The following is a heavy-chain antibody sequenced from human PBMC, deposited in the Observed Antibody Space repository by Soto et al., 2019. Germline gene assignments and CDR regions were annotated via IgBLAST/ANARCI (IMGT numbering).Heavy chain of an antibody. J-gene: IGHJ4*02. D-gene: IGHD3-10*01. V-gene: IGHV4-30-2*01. CDR1: GGSISSGGYS. Sequence: TLSLTCAVSGGSISSGGYSWSWIRQPPGKGLEWIGYIYHSGSTYYNPSLKSRVTISVDRSKNQFSLKLSSVTAADTAVYYCARGGYYGSGSYYNAVFDYWGQGTLVTVSS. CDR2: IYHSGST. CDR3: ARGGYYGSGSYYNAVFDY.